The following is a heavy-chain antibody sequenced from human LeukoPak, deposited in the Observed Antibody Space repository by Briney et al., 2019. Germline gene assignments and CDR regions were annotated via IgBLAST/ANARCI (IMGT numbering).Heavy chain of an antibody. J-gene: IGHJ4*02. CDR1: GFTFSTYS. CDR3: ARDQSDYYGSGSYAEGSY. D-gene: IGHD3-10*01. V-gene: IGHV3-48*02. Sequence: GGSLRLSCAASGFTFSTYSMKWVRQAPGKGQEWVSYINSSSGTIYYADSVKGRFTIYRDNAKNSLYLQMTGLRDEDTAVYYCARDQSDYYGSGSYAEGSYWGQGTLVTVSS. CDR2: INSSSGTI.